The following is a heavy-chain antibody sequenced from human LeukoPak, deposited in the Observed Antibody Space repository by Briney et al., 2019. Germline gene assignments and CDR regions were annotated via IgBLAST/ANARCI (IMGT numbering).Heavy chain of an antibody. CDR3: AREEGQQWLVNY. J-gene: IGHJ4*02. V-gene: IGHV4-39*02. CDR2: IYYSGST. CDR1: GGSISSSSYY. D-gene: IGHD6-19*01. Sequence: PSETLPLTCTVSGGSISSSSYYWGWIRQPPGKGLEWIGSIYYSGSTYYNPSLKSRVTISVDTSKNQFSLKLSSVTAADTAVYYCAREEGQQWLVNYWGQGTLVTVSS.